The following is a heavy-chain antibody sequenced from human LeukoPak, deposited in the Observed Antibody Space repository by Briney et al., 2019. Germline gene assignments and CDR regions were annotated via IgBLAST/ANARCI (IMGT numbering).Heavy chain of an antibody. V-gene: IGHV4-31*03. Sequence: PSETLSLTCTVSGGSISSGGYYWSWIRQHPGKGLEWIGYIYYSGSTYYNPSLKSRVTISVDTSKNQFSLKLSSVTAADTAVYYCATSYGDYDSWGAFDIWGQGTMVTVSS. J-gene: IGHJ3*02. CDR3: ATSYGDYDSWGAFDI. CDR1: GGSISSGGYY. CDR2: IYYSGST. D-gene: IGHD4-17*01.